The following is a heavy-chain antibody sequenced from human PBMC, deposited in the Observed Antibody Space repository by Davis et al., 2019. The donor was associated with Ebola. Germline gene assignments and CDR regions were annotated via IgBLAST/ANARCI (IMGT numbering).Heavy chain of an antibody. D-gene: IGHD5-18*01. CDR3: ARQLRGYSYGSFDY. CDR2: IYYSGST. Sequence: PSETLSLTCTVSGGSISSYYWSWIRQPPGKGLEWIGYIYYSGSTNYNPSLKSRVTISVDTSKNQFSLKLSSVTAADTAVYYCARQLRGYSYGSFDYWGQGTLVTVSS. J-gene: IGHJ4*02. V-gene: IGHV4-59*01. CDR1: GGSISSYY.